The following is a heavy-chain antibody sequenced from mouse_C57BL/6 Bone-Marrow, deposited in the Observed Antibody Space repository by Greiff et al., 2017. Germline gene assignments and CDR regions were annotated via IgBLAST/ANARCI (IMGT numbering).Heavy chain of an antibody. CDR1: GFTFPDYY. J-gene: IGHJ4*01. CDR2: ISNTANGYTT. V-gene: IGHV7-3*01. Sequence: EVQGVESGGGLVQPGGSLSLSCAASGFTFPDYYISWVSQPPGKALEWLGFISNTANGYTTEYSASVKGRFTISRDNSQSMLYLQMYARRAEDSATYYCARSHAMDYWGQGTSVTVSS. CDR3: ARSHAMDY.